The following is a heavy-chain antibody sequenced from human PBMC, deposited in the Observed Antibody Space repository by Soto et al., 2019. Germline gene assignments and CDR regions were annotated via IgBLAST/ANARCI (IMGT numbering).Heavy chain of an antibody. CDR1: GFTFSSYA. CDR3: AKTNLGAPAAMCDY. Sequence: GGSLRLSCAASGFTFSSYAMSWVRQAPGKGLEWVSAISGSGGSTYYADSVKGRFTISRDNSKNTLYLQMNSLRAEDTAVYYCAKTNLGAPAAMCDYWGQGTLVTVSS. CDR2: ISGSGGST. D-gene: IGHD2-2*01. V-gene: IGHV3-23*01. J-gene: IGHJ4*02.